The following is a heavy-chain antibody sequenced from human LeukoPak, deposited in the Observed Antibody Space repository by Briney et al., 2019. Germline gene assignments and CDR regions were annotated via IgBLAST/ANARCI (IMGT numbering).Heavy chain of an antibody. J-gene: IGHJ5*02. V-gene: IGHV3-74*01. D-gene: IGHD2-15*01. CDR2: INSDGSST. CDR1: GFTFSSYW. Sequence: PGGSLRLSCAASGFTFSSYWMHWVRQAPGKGLVWVSRINSDGSSTSYADSVKGRFTISRDNAKNTLYLQMNSLRAEDTAVYYCARWGLVAATNWFDPWGQGTLVTVSS. CDR3: ARWGLVAATNWFDP.